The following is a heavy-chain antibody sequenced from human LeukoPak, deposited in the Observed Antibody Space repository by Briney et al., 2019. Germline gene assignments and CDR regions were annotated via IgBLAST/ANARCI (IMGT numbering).Heavy chain of an antibody. Sequence: GSLRLSCVASGFYYNNYGMSWIRQPPGKGLEWIGYIYYSGSTNYNPSLKSRVTISVDTSKNQFSLKLSSVTAADTAVYYCAREIGSSGWHHFDYWGQGTLVTVSS. CDR3: AREIGSSGWHHFDY. CDR1: GFYYNNYG. J-gene: IGHJ4*02. V-gene: IGHV4-59*01. D-gene: IGHD6-19*01. CDR2: IYYSGST.